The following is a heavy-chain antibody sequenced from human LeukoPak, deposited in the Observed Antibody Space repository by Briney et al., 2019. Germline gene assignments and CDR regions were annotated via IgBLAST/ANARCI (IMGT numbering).Heavy chain of an antibody. CDR2: FYYSGSN. CDR3: ARVGYDYVWGSYRYYYFDY. CDR1: VGFISSYY. D-gene: IGHD3-16*02. Sequence: SATLSLTCAVSVGFISSYYWSWIRQPPGKGLGGTGYFYYSGSNNYIPSLKSRVNISGDTSKNQFSLKLSSVTAADTAVYYCARVGYDYVWGSYRYYYFDYWGQGTLVTVSS. V-gene: IGHV4-59*01. J-gene: IGHJ4*02.